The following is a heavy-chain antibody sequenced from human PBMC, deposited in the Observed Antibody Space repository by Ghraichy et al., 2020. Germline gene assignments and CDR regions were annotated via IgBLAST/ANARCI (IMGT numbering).Heavy chain of an antibody. CDR3: ARVVYYDSSGYRPRNIGVFDY. V-gene: IGHV1-69*13. J-gene: IGHJ4*02. Sequence: SVKVSCKASGGTFSSYAISWVRQAPGQGLEWMGGIIPIFGTANYAQKFQGRVTITADESTSTAYMELSSLRSEDTAVYYCARVVYYDSSGYRPRNIGVFDYWGQGTLVTVSS. CDR2: IIPIFGTA. D-gene: IGHD3-22*01. CDR1: GGTFSSYA.